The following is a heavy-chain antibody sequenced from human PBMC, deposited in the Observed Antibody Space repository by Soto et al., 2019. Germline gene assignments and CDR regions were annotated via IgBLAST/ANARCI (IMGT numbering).Heavy chain of an antibody. J-gene: IGHJ6*03. CDR1: GYTFTSYD. D-gene: IGHD1-1*01. CDR2: MNPNSGNT. CDR3: ARGTTGTTFDYYYYMDV. V-gene: IGHV1-8*01. Sequence: ASVKVSCKASGYTFTSYDINWVRQATGQGLEWMGWMNPNSGNTGYAQKFQGRVTMTRNTSISTAYMELSSLRSEDTAVYYCARGTTGTTFDYYYYMDVWGKGTTVTVSS.